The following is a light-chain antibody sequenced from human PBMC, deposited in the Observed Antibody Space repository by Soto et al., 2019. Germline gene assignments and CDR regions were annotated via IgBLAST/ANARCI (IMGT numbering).Light chain of an antibody. CDR2: DVT. Sequence: QSALTQPASVSGSPGQSITFSCTGTTDDIGAYNYVSWYQHHPGKAPKLLIYDVTDRPSGVSDRFSSSKSGTTASLTISGLQAEDEADYFCSSYTTVNTVVVFGGGTKLTVL. CDR1: TDDIGAYNY. J-gene: IGLJ3*02. V-gene: IGLV2-14*03. CDR3: SSYTTVNTVVV.